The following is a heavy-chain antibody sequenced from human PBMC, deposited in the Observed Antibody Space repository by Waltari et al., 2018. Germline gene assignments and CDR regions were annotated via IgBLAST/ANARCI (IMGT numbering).Heavy chain of an antibody. D-gene: IGHD1-1*01. CDR1: GYSISSAYY. Sequence: QVQLQESGPGLVKPSEPLSLTCAVSGYSISSAYYWGWIRQSPGKGLEWIGSIYHTESTYYNPSRKSQVTRSVDPSKNQFSLKLSSVTAADTAVYYCARDEITNWNFFDYWGQGLLVTVSS. CDR3: ARDEITNWNFFDY. J-gene: IGHJ4*02. CDR2: IYHTEST. V-gene: IGHV4-38-2*02.